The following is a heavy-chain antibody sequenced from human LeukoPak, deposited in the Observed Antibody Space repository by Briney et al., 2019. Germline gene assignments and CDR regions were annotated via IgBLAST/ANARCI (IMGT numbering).Heavy chain of an antibody. J-gene: IGHJ4*02. V-gene: IGHV1-46*01. CDR1: GYTFTSYY. CDR3: ARDRTITMVRGVEIDY. D-gene: IGHD3-10*01. Sequence: ASVKVSCKASGYTFTSYYMHWVRQAPGQGLEWMGMINPSGGSTSYAQKFQGRVTMTRDTSTSTVYMELSSLRSEDTAVYYCARDRTITMVRGVEIDYWGQGTLVTVSS. CDR2: INPSGGST.